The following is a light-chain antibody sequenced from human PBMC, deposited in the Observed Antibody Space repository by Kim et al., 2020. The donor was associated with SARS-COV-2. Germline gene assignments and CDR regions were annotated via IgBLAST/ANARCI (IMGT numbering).Light chain of an antibody. CDR3: KQYGSSPST. Sequence: SPGERATLSCRASQSVRSNYLAWYQQKPGQAPRLLIYTASKRATGIPDRFSGSGSGTDFTLSITRLEPEDFAVYYCKQYGSSPSTFGQGTKVDIK. CDR1: QSVRSNY. V-gene: IGKV3-20*01. CDR2: TAS. J-gene: IGKJ1*01.